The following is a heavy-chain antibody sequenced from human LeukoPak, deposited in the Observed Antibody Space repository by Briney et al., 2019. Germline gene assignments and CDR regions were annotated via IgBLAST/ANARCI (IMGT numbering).Heavy chain of an antibody. D-gene: IGHD2-2*01. V-gene: IGHV3-23*01. CDR2: ISGSDAGT. CDR3: AKGSRGSCSRTYCYPFDY. CDR1: GFTFDAYT. J-gene: IGHJ4*02. Sequence: GGSLRLSCAASGFTFDAYTMHWVRQAPGKGLEWVSAISGSDAGTYYADSVKGRFTISRDNSKNTLYLQMNRLRAEDTAVYYCAKGSRGSCSRTYCYPFDYWGQGTLVTVSS.